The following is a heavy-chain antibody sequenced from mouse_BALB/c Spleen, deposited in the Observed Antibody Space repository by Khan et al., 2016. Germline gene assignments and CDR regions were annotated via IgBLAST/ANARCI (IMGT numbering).Heavy chain of an antibody. CDR1: GYTFTSYW. D-gene: IGHD2-2*01. V-gene: IGHV1-87*01. CDR2: IYPGDGDT. Sequence: QVQLQQPGAELARPGASVKLSCKASGYTFTSYWMQWVKQRPGQGLEWIGAIYPGDGDTRYTQKFKGKATLTADKSSSTAYMQLSSLAYEDSAVYYCARRDYGYQFHYWGQGTTLTVSS. CDR3: ARRDYGYQFHY. J-gene: IGHJ2*01.